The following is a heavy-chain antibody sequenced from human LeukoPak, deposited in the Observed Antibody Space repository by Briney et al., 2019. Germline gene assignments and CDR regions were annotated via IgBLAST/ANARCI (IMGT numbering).Heavy chain of an antibody. CDR1: GGSISSYY. CDR3: AREVPDFWSGYYPYYFDY. D-gene: IGHD3-3*01. V-gene: IGHV4-4*07. CDR2: IYTSGRT. J-gene: IGHJ4*02. Sequence: SETLSLTCTVSGGSISSYYWRWIRQPAGKGLEWIGRIYTSGRTNYNPSLKSRLTLSVDTSNNQFSLKLRSVPAADTAVYYCAREVPDFWSGYYPYYFDYWGQGTLVTVSS.